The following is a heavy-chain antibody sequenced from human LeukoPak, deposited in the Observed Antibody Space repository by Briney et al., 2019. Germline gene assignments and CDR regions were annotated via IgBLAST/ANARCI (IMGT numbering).Heavy chain of an antibody. CDR3: ARAPSMGPGYCDSTSCPATFDI. CDR1: GFTFSSYG. Sequence: PGGSLRLSCAASGFTFSSYGMHWVRQAPGKGLEWVAVISYDGSNKYYADSVKGRFTISRDNSKNTLYLQMNSLRAEDTAVYYCARAPSMGPGYCDSTSCPATFDIWGQGTMVTVSS. CDR2: ISYDGSNK. D-gene: IGHD2-2*01. V-gene: IGHV3-30*03. J-gene: IGHJ3*02.